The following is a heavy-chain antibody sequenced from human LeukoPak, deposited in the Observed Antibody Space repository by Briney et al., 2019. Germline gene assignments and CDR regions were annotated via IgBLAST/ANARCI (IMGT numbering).Heavy chain of an antibody. Sequence: ASVKVSCKASGYTFTGYYMHWVRQAPGQGLEWMGRINPNSGGTNYAQKFQGRVTMTRDTSISTAYMELSRLRSDDTAVYYCARVVVAGMGFDYWGQGTLVTVSS. CDR1: GYTFTGYY. D-gene: IGHD6-19*01. CDR2: INPNSGGT. CDR3: ARVVVAGMGFDY. V-gene: IGHV1-2*06. J-gene: IGHJ4*02.